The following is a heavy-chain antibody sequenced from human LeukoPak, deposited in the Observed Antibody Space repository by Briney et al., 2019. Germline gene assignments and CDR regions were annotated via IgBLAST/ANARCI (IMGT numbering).Heavy chain of an antibody. CDR3: ARRNYCGLHYYCSSTSSSGWSGDWFDP. D-gene: IGHD2-2*01. V-gene: IGHV1-18*01. Sequence: ASVNVSCKASGYTFTSYGISWVRQAPGQGLEWMGWISAYNGNTNYAQKLQGRVTMTTDTSTSTAYMELRSLRSDDTAVYYCARRNYCGLHYYCSSTSSSGWSGDWFDPWGQGTLVTVSS. CDR1: GYTFTSYG. CDR2: ISAYNGNT. J-gene: IGHJ5*02.